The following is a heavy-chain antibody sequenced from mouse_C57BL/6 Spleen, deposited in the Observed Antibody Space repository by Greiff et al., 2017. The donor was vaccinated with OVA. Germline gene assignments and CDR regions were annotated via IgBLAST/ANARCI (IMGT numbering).Heavy chain of an antibody. CDR1: GFSLTSYG. Sequence: QVQLQQSGPGLVQPSQSLSITCTVSGFSLTSYGVHWVRQSPGKGLEWLGVIWSGGSTDYNAAFISRLSISKDNSKSQVFFKMNSLQADDTAIDYCARIYDGYYGFAYWGQGTLVTVSA. V-gene: IGHV2-2*01. J-gene: IGHJ3*01. CDR2: IWSGGST. CDR3: ARIYDGYYGFAY. D-gene: IGHD2-3*01.